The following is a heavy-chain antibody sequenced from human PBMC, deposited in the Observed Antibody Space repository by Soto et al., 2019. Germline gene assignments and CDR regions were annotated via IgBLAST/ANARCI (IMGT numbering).Heavy chain of an antibody. Sequence: PGGSLRLSCAASGFTFSSYAMSWVRQAPGKGLEWVSAISGSGGSTYYADSVKGRFTISRDNSKNTLYLQMNSLRAEDTAVYYCARDEGSNYDALGYYGMDVWGQGTTVTVSS. CDR2: ISGSGGST. D-gene: IGHD4-4*01. J-gene: IGHJ6*02. V-gene: IGHV3-23*01. CDR1: GFTFSSYA. CDR3: ARDEGSNYDALGYYGMDV.